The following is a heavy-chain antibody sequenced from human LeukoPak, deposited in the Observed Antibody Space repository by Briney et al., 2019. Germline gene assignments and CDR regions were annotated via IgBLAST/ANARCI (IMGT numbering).Heavy chain of an antibody. V-gene: IGHV4-39*07. J-gene: IGHJ6*04. Sequence: SETLSLTCTVSGGSISSSSYYWGWIRQPPGKGLEWIGSIYYSGSTYYNPSLKSRVTISVDTSKNQFSLKLSSVTAADTAVYYCAREGGPNDYSNQGDVWGKGTTVTVSS. CDR1: GGSISSSSYY. CDR2: IYYSGST. CDR3: AREGGPNDYSNQGDV. D-gene: IGHD4-11*01.